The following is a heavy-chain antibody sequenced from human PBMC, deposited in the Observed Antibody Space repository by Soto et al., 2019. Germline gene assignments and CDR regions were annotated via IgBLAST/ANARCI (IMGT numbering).Heavy chain of an antibody. D-gene: IGHD3-22*01. CDR2: ISGDGSIT. J-gene: IGHJ5*02. CDR3: ARALDSSGDSDNSFDP. V-gene: IGHV3-74*01. CDR1: GFTFSSHW. Sequence: LRLSCAASGFTFSSHWMHWVRQAPGKGLVWVSRISGDGSITSYADSVWGRFTISRDNAKNTLSLQMNSLRAEDTAVYYCARALDSSGDSDNSFDPWGQGPLVTVSS.